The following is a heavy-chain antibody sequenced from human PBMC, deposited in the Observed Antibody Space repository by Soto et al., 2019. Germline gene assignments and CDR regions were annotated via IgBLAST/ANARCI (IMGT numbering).Heavy chain of an antibody. CDR2: ISSTTNYI. V-gene: IGHV3-21*01. CDR3: ARESEDLTSNFDY. J-gene: IGHJ4*02. Sequence: VGSLRLSCPASGFTFTRYSMNWVRQAPGKGLEWVSSISSTTNYIYYADSMKGRFTVSRDNAKNSVYLEMNSLSAEDTALYYCARESEDLTSNFDYWGQGTLVTVSS. CDR1: GFTFTRYS.